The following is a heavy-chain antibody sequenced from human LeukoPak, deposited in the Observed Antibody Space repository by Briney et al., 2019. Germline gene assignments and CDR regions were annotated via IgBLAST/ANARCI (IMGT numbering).Heavy chain of an antibody. D-gene: IGHD6-13*01. CDR2: INSDGSST. V-gene: IGHV3-74*01. CDR1: GFTFSSYW. Sequence: GGSLRLSCAASGFTFSSYWMHWVRQAPGEGLVWVSRINSDGSSTSYADSVKGRFTISRDNAKNTLYLQMNSLRAEDTAVYYCAGSSSFDYWGQGTLVTVSS. CDR3: AGSSSFDY. J-gene: IGHJ4*02.